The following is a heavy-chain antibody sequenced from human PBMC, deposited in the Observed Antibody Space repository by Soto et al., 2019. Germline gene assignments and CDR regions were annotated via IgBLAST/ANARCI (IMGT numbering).Heavy chain of an antibody. V-gene: IGHV4-34*01. D-gene: IGHD5-18*01. CDR1: VGPLSEYS. Sequence: SETLSLTCGVYVGPLSEYSWNWIRQSPGKGLEWIGQLENSGSAYYNPSLKSRVTTSVDTSKNQFSLNLYSVTPTDTAMYYCAKDRPRRTSGYFFDDRGQGTPVTVSS. J-gene: IGHJ4*02. CDR2: LENSGSA. CDR3: AKDRPRRTSGYFFDD.